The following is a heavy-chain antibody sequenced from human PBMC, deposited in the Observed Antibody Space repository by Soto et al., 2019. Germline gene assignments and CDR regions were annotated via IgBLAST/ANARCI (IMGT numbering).Heavy chain of an antibody. CDR1: GGTFSSYA. CDR2: IIPIFGTA. J-gene: IGHJ4*02. Sequence: QVQLVQSGAEVKKPGSSVKVSCKASGGTFSSYAISWVRQAPGQGLEWMGGIIPIFGTANYAQKFQGRVTLTADESTRTAYMELSSLRSEDTAVYYCARDLGDYYDSSGYRPYYFDYWGQGTLVTVSS. V-gene: IGHV1-69*01. D-gene: IGHD3-22*01. CDR3: ARDLGDYYDSSGYRPYYFDY.